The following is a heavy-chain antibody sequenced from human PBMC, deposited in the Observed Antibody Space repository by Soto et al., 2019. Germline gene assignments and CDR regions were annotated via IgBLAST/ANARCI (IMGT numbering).Heavy chain of an antibody. CDR3: ARPKDIVVVVANLDAFDI. CDR2: IYYSGST. CDR1: GGSISSSSYY. V-gene: IGHV4-39*01. Sequence: SETLSLTCTVSGGSISSSSYYWGWIRQPPGKGLERIGSIYYSGSTYYNPSLKSRVTISVDTSKNQFSLKLSSVTAADTAVYYCARPKDIVVVVANLDAFDIWGQGTMVTVSS. D-gene: IGHD2-15*01. J-gene: IGHJ3*02.